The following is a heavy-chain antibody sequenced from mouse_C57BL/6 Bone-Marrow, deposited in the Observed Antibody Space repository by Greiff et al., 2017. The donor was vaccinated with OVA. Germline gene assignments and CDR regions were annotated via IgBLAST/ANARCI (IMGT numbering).Heavy chain of an antibody. CDR2: IHPNSGST. D-gene: IGHD2-4*01. V-gene: IGHV1-64*01. CDR1: GYTFTSYW. CDR3: ARTLIYYDYDGFAY. Sequence: VQLQQPGAELVKPGASVKLSCKASGYTFTSYWMHWVKQRPGQGLEWIGMIHPNSGSTNYNEKFKSKATLTVDKSSSTAYMQLSSLTSEDSAVYYGARTLIYYDYDGFAYWGQGTLVTVSA. J-gene: IGHJ3*01.